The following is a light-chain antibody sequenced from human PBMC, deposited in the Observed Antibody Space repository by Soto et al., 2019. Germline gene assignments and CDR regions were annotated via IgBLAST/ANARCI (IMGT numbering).Light chain of an antibody. CDR1: SSNIGAGYD. CDR3: QSYDSSLSAVV. CDR2: DNR. V-gene: IGLV1-40*01. Sequence: QSVLTQPPSASGTPGQRVTISCTGSSSNIGAGYDVHWYQQLPGTAPKLLIYDNRNRPSGVPDRFSGSKSGTSASLAITGLQAEDEADYYCQSYDSSLSAVVFGGGTKLTVL. J-gene: IGLJ2*01.